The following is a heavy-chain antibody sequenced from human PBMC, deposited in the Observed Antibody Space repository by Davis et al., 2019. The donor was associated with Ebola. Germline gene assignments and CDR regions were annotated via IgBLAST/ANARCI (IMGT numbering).Heavy chain of an antibody. CDR1: GFTFTDYW. J-gene: IGHJ4*02. Sequence: PGKSLTLSCAVSGFTFTDYWMQWVRQTPGKGLVWVSRTEIDGGRTAYGDSVKGRFTISRDNAKNTVYLQMDSLTNDDTAVYYCAREMFQVGDRALDDWGQGTLVTVSS. CDR3: AREMFQVGDRALDD. V-gene: IGHV3-74*01. D-gene: IGHD3-10*02. CDR2: TEIDGGRT.